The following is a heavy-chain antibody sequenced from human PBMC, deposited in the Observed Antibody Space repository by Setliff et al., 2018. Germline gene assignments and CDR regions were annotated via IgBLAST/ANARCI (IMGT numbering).Heavy chain of an antibody. CDR1: GFTFSSYS. CDR2: VDATSSYI. V-gene: IGHV3-21*04. D-gene: IGHD3-22*01. CDR3: AKRALYDGSAVWAFDI. Sequence: GGSLRLSCAASGFTFSSYSMNWVRQAPGKGLEWISSVDATSSYIYYADSVKGRFTISRDNAKNSLYLQMNSLGAEDTALYYCAKRALYDGSAVWAFDIWGQGTMVTVSS. J-gene: IGHJ3*02.